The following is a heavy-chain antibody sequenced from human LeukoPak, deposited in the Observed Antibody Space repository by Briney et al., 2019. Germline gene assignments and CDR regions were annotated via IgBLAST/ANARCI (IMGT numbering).Heavy chain of an antibody. J-gene: IGHJ4*02. CDR2: IYSGGST. CDR1: GFTVSSNY. D-gene: IGHD3-22*01. Sequence: GGSLRLSCAASGFTVSSNYMSWVRQAPGKGLEWASVIYSGGSTYYADSVKGRFTISRDNSKNTLYLQMNSLRAEDTAVYYCARDHPHYDSSGYYFVDYWGQGTLVTVSS. V-gene: IGHV3-53*01. CDR3: ARDHPHYDSSGYYFVDY.